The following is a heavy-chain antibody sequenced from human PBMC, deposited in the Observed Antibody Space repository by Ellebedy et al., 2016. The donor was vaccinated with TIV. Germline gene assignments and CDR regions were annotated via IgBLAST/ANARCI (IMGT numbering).Heavy chain of an antibody. Sequence: GESLKISXTASGFSFSTYAMNWVRQAPGKGLEWVSYISSGSSYIFYADSMKGRFTISRDNAKNSLYLQMNSLRADDTGVYFCARDKGDSGSWYRYWGQGTLVTVSS. D-gene: IGHD6-13*01. CDR3: ARDKGDSGSWYRY. CDR2: ISSGSSYI. CDR1: GFSFSTYA. V-gene: IGHV3-21*01. J-gene: IGHJ4*02.